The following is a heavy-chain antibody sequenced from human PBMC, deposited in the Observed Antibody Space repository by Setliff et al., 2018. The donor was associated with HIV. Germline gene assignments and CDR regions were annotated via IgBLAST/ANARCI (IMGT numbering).Heavy chain of an antibody. V-gene: IGHV4-39*01. CDR1: GGSINTGSYY. CDR2: IYYSGST. D-gene: IGHD3-3*01. CDR3: ARAYYDFWSGKKRDDYYYYYMDV. Sequence: SETLSLTCTVSGGSINTGSYYWGWIRQPPGKGLESIGTIYYSGSTYSKSSLKSRLTISVDTSKNQFSLKPSSVTAADTSVYYCARAYYDFWSGKKRDDYYYYYMDVWGKGTTVTVS. J-gene: IGHJ6*03.